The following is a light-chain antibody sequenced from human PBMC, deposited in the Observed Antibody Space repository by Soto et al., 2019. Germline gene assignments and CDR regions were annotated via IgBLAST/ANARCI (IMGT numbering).Light chain of an antibody. CDR2: GAS. Sequence: EIVMTQSPATLSVSPGERATLSCRASQSVSSNLAWYQQKPGQAPRLLIYGASTRATGIPARFSGSGSGTEFTLTISSLQSEDFAVYYYQQYNNWPPITFGQGTHWRL. J-gene: IGKJ5*01. CDR3: QQYNNWPPIT. CDR1: QSVSSN. V-gene: IGKV3-15*01.